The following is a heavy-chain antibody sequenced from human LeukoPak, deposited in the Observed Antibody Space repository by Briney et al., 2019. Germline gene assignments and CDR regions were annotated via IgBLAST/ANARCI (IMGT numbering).Heavy chain of an antibody. CDR1: GFTFSSYA. J-gene: IGHJ4*02. CDR2: ISYDGSNK. D-gene: IGHD3-22*01. CDR3: AKDRLLYYYDSSGDIIFDY. Sequence: GRSLRLSCAASGFTFSSYAMHWVRQAPGKGLEWVAVISYDGSNKYYADSVKGRFTISRDNSKNTLYLQMNSLRAEDTAVYYCAKDRLLYYYDSSGDIIFDYWGQGTLVTVSS. V-gene: IGHV3-30-3*01.